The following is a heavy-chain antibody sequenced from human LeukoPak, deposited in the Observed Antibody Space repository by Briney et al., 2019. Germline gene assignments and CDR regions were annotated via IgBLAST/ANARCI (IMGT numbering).Heavy chain of an antibody. V-gene: IGHV4-59*11. J-gene: IGHJ4*02. Sequence: PSQSLSLTCTVAGGSISSQYWSWIRQSPGKGMEWIGYIYYSGSTNYNPSLKSRATISVDTSKSEFTPKLTSVTAADTAVYYCAGAYYYGSGSMAYWGPGTLVTVS. D-gene: IGHD3-10*01. CDR1: GGSISSQY. CDR2: IYYSGST. CDR3: AGAYYYGSGSMAY.